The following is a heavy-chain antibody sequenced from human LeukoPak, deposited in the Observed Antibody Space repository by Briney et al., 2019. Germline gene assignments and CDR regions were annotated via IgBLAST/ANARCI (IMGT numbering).Heavy chain of an antibody. J-gene: IGHJ4*02. CDR2: ISGSGGST. Sequence: PGGSLRLSCAASGFTFSSYAMSWVRQAPGKGLEWVSVISGSGGSTYYADSVKGRFTISRDNAKNSLYLQMNSLRAEDTAVCYCAGTYGDGSSDFDYWGQGTLVTVSS. D-gene: IGHD4-17*01. V-gene: IGHV3-23*01. CDR3: AGTYGDGSSDFDY. CDR1: GFTFSSYA.